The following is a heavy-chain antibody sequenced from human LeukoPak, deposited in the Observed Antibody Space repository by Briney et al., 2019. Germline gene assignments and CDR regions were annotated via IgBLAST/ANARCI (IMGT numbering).Heavy chain of an antibody. CDR3: ARGYAPFDP. CDR1: GGSISSGGHY. Sequence: SQTLSLTCTVSGGSISSGGHYWSWIRQHPGKGLEWLGYIYDSGSTYYNPSLKSRLTISMDTSKNQFSLKLTSVTAADTAVYYCARGYAPFDPWGQGTLVTVSA. V-gene: IGHV4-31*03. D-gene: IGHD5-12*01. CDR2: IYDSGST. J-gene: IGHJ5*02.